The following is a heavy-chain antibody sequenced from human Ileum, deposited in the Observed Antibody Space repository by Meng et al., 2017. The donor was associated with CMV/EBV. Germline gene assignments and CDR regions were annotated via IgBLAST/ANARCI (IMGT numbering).Heavy chain of an antibody. D-gene: IGHD3-10*01. V-gene: IGHV1-2*02. CDR1: GYTFTGYY. J-gene: IGHJ6*02. CDR3: ARDLVYRGDLDV. Sequence: ASVKVSCKASGYTFTGYYIHWVRQAPGQGLEWMGWINPNTGGTKFAQKFQGTVTITRDSSINAAYMELSSLRSDNTAVYYCARDLVYRGDLDVWGQGTTVTVSS. CDR2: INPNTGGT.